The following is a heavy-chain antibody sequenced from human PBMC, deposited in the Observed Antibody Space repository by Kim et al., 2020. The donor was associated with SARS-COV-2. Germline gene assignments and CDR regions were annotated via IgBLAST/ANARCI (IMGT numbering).Heavy chain of an antibody. V-gene: IGHV3-66*01. CDR3: ARAPQQLVLFDYYYYGMDV. CDR1: GFTVSSNY. Sequence: GGSLRLSCAASGFTVSSNYMSWVRQAPGKGLEWVSVIYSGGSTSNADSVKGRFTISSDNSKNTLYLQMNSLRAEDTAVYYCARAPQQLVLFDYYYYGMDVWGQGTTLSVSS. CDR2: IYSGGST. D-gene: IGHD6-13*01. J-gene: IGHJ6*02.